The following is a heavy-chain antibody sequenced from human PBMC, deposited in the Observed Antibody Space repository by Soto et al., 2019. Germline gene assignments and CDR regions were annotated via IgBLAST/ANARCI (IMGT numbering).Heavy chain of an antibody. Sequence: QVQLQESGPGLVKPSETLSLTCTVSGGSISSYYWSWIRQPPGKGLEWIGYIYYSGSTNYNPSLKSRVTISVDTSKNQFSLKLSSVTAADTAVYYCARDSGYDILTGYYPGNWFDPWGQGTLVTVSS. CDR1: GGSISSYY. CDR3: ARDSGYDILTGYYPGNWFDP. D-gene: IGHD3-9*01. V-gene: IGHV4-59*01. CDR2: IYYSGST. J-gene: IGHJ5*02.